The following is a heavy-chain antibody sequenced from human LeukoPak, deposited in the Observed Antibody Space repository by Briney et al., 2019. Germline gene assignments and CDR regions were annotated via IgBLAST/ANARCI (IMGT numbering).Heavy chain of an antibody. CDR2: IYTSGST. D-gene: IGHD4-17*01. J-gene: IGHJ6*02. V-gene: IGHV4-4*07. Sequence: PSQTLSLTCTVSGGSIISYYWSWIRQPAGKGLEWIGRIYTSGSTNYNPSLKSRVTMSVDTSKNQFSLKLSSVTAADTAVYYCAKASVTTSKGYYYYGMDVWGQGTTVTVSS. CDR1: GGSIISYY. CDR3: AKASVTTSKGYYYYGMDV.